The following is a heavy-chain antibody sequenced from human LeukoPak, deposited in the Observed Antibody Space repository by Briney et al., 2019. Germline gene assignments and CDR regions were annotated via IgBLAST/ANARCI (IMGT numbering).Heavy chain of an antibody. D-gene: IGHD1-14*01. CDR2: INHSGST. J-gene: IGHJ4*02. Sequence: SETLSLTCAVYGGSFSGYYWSGIRQPPGKGLEWIGEINHSGSTNYNPSLKSRVTISVDTSKNQFSLKLSSVTAADTAVYYCARNPPTRSITTRGGIDYWGQGTLVTVSS. V-gene: IGHV4-34*01. CDR1: GGSFSGYY. CDR3: ARNPPTRSITTRGGIDY.